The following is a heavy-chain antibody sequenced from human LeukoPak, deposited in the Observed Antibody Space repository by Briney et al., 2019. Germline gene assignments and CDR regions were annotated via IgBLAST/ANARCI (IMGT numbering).Heavy chain of an antibody. Sequence: ASVKVSCKASGYTFNRYSISWVRQAPGQGLEWMGWISAYNGNTNYAQKLQGRVTMTTDTSTSTAYMELRSLRSDDTAVYYCARDGGDWNDENFDYWGQGTLVTVSS. CDR1: GYTFNRYS. V-gene: IGHV1-18*01. D-gene: IGHD1-1*01. J-gene: IGHJ4*02. CDR3: ARDGGDWNDENFDY. CDR2: ISAYNGNT.